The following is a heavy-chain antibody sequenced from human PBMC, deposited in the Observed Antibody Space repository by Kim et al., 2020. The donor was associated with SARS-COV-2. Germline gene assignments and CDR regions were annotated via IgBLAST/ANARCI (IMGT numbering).Heavy chain of an antibody. J-gene: IGHJ4*02. CDR3: AKGDGYCSSTSCYQDDY. V-gene: IGHV3-23*01. D-gene: IGHD2-2*01. CDR2: ISGSGGST. CDR1: GFTFSSYA. Sequence: GGSLRLSCAASGFTFSSYAMSWVRQAPGKGLEWVSAISGSGGSTYYADSVKGRFTISRDNSKNTLYLQMNSLRAEDTAVYYCAKGDGYCSSTSCYQDDYWGQGTLVTVSS.